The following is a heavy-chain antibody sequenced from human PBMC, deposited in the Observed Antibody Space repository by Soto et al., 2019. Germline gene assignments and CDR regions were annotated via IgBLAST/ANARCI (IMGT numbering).Heavy chain of an antibody. D-gene: IGHD3-16*02. V-gene: IGHV1-69*08. CDR1: GGTFSSYT. J-gene: IGHJ3*02. Sequence: QVQLVQSGAEVKKPGSSVKVSCKASGGTFSSYTISWVRQAPGQGLEWMGRIIPILGIANYAQKFQDRVTITADKSTSTAYMELSSLRSEDTAVYYCAREVGGRGQYDYIWGSYRKWSPIDAFDIWGQGTMVTVSS. CDR3: AREVGGRGQYDYIWGSYRKWSPIDAFDI. CDR2: IIPILGIA.